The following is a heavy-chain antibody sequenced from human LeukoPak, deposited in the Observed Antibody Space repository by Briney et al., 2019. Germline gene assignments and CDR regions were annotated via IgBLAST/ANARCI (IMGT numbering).Heavy chain of an antibody. V-gene: IGHV3-30*02. CDR3: AKRTKWLNYFDY. CDR2: IRYDGSNK. D-gene: IGHD5-12*01. J-gene: IGHJ4*02. Sequence: GGSLRLSCAASGFTFSSYGMHWVRQAPGKGLEWVAFIRYDGSNKYYADSVKGRFTISRDSSKNTLYLQMNSLRAEDTAVYYCAKRTKWLNYFDYWGQGTLVTVS. CDR1: GFTFSSYG.